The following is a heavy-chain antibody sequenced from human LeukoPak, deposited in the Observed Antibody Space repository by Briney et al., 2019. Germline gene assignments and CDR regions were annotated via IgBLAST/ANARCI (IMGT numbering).Heavy chain of an antibody. CDR3: ARGRKQWIY. CDR1: GGSIGSYY. Sequence: SETLSLTCTVSGGSIGSYYWSWIRQPPGKGLEWIGYRYYSGSTNYNPSLKSRVTISVDTSKNQFSLKLSSVTAADTAVYYCARGRKQWIYWGQGTLVTVSS. J-gene: IGHJ4*02. V-gene: IGHV4-59*01. CDR2: RYYSGST. D-gene: IGHD2-2*03.